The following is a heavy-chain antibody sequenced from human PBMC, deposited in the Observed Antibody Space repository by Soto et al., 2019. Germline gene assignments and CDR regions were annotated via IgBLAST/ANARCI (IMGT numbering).Heavy chain of an antibody. CDR1: GGTFSSYA. Sequence: SVKVSCKASGGTFSSYAIRWVRQAPGQGLEWMGGSIPIFGTANYAQKFQGRVTITADESTSTAYMELSSLRSEDTAVYYCARVRTTYYYDSSGYHFDYWGQGTLVTVSS. D-gene: IGHD3-22*01. V-gene: IGHV1-69*13. CDR2: SIPIFGTA. J-gene: IGHJ4*02. CDR3: ARVRTTYYYDSSGYHFDY.